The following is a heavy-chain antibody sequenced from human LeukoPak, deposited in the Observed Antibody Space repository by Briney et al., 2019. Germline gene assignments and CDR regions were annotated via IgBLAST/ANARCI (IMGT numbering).Heavy chain of an antibody. CDR2: ISYDGSNK. CDR3: ARCSSTGCASSPLAGYLY. CDR1: GFTFSSYG. D-gene: IGHD2-2*01. V-gene: IGHV3-30*03. Sequence: PGRPLRLSCAASGFTFSSYGMHWVRQAPGKGLEWVAVISYDGSNKYYADSVKGRFTISRDNSKNTLYLQMNSLRAEDTAVYYCARCSSTGCASSPLAGYLYWGQGTLVTVSS. J-gene: IGHJ4*02.